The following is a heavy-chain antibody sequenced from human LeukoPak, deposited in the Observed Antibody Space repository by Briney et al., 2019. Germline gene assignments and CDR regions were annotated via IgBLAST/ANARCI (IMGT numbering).Heavy chain of an antibody. CDR2: IYYSGST. D-gene: IGHD2-15*01. CDR1: VGSFSRYY. CDR3: ARTPPYCSGGSCYPVIYYYGMDV. V-gene: IGHV4-59*01. J-gene: IGHJ6*04. Sequence: SETLSLTCTVSVGSFSRYYWIWLRQPPGKGLEWIGYIYYSGSTKYNPSLKSRVTISVDTSKNQFSLKLSSVTAADTAVYYCARTPPYCSGGSCYPVIYYYGMDVWGKGTTVTVSS.